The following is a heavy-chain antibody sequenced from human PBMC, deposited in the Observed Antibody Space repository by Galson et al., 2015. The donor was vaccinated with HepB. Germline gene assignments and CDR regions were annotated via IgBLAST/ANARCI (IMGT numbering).Heavy chain of an antibody. CDR2: IIPILGLP. J-gene: IGHJ6*03. CDR1: GDTFSSYG. CDR3: ARGVSIWGTYRYPYYYYMDV. D-gene: IGHD3-16*02. Sequence: SVKVSCKASGDTFSSYGFNWVRQAPGQGLEWMGGIIPILGLPSYAQNFQGRVTITADKSTSTAYMELSNLRSEDTAVYYCARGVSIWGTYRYPYYYYMDVWGKGTTVTVSS. V-gene: IGHV1-69*10.